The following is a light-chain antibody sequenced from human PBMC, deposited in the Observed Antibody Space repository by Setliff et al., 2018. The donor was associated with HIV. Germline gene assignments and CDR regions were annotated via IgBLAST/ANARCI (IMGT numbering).Light chain of an antibody. Sequence: QSVLSQPPSASGTPGQRVTISCSGSSSNIGVNVVNWYQHLPGTSPKLLIYNNYQRPSGVPDRFSGSKSGSSGFLAISGLQSEDEADYYCAVWDNGLKGYVFGTGTKGTVL. V-gene: IGLV1-44*01. CDR2: NNY. CDR1: SSNIGVNV. J-gene: IGLJ1*01. CDR3: AVWDNGLKGYV.